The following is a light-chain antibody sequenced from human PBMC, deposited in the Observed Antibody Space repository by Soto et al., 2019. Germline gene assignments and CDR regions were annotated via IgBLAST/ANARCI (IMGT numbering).Light chain of an antibody. CDR3: SSYTRSSTPG. CDR1: SSDVGGYNY. J-gene: IGLJ1*01. CDR2: DVS. Sequence: QSALTQPASVSGSPGQSITISCTGTSSDVGGYNYVSWYQQHPGKAPKLMIYDVSNRPSGVSNRFSGSKSGNTASLTISGLQAEDEADYYCSSYTRSSTPGLGTGTKVTVL. V-gene: IGLV2-14*01.